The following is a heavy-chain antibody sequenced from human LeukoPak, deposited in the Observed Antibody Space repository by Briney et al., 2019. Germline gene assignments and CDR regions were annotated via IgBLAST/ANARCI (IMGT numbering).Heavy chain of an antibody. V-gene: IGHV3-48*03. CDR3: ARHFDEYYFDH. J-gene: IGHJ4*02. D-gene: IGHD3-9*01. CDR2: ISSSGSTI. CDR1: GFTFSSYE. Sequence: GGSLRLSCAASGFTFSSYEMNWVRQAPGKGLEWVSYISSSGSTIYYADSVKGRFTISRDNAKNSLYLQMNSLRAEDTAVYYCARHFDEYYFDHWGQGTLVTVSS.